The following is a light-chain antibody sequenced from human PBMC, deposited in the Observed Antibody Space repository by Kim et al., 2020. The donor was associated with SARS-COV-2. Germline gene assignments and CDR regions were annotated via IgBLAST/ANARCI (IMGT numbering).Light chain of an antibody. V-gene: IGLV2-11*01. CDR2: DVS. CDR1: SSDVGGYNY. J-gene: IGLJ2*01. Sequence: QSALTQPRSVSGSPGQSVTISCTGTSSDVGGYNYVSWYQQHPGKVPKLMIHDVSARPSGVPDRFSGSKSGNTASLTISGLQAEDEADYYCCSYAGMYIAIFGGGTKVTVL. CDR3: CSYAGMYIAI.